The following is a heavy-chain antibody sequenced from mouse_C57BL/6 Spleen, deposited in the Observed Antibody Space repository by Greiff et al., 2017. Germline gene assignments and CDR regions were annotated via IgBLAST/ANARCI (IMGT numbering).Heavy chain of an antibody. J-gene: IGHJ4*01. CDR2: ISYDGSN. D-gene: IGHD3-3*01. Sequence: ESGPGLVKPSQSLSLTCSVTGYSITSGYYWNWIRQFPGNKLEWMGYISYDGSNNYNPSLKNRISITRDTSKNQFFLKLNSVTTEDTATYYCEREGRGYAMDYWGQGTSVTVSS. V-gene: IGHV3-6*01. CDR3: EREGRGYAMDY. CDR1: GYSITSGYY.